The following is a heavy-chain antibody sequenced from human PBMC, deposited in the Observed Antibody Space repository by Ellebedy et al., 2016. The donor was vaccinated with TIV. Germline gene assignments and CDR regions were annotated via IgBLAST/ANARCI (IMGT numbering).Heavy chain of an antibody. D-gene: IGHD2-21*01. CDR1: GGSISSGGYY. CDR3: AISKLICGGDCSSGWFNP. J-gene: IGHJ5*02. Sequence: SETLSLXXTVSGGSISSGGYYWSWIRQHPGKGLEWIGYIYYSGSTYYNPSLKSRVTISVDTSKNQFSLKLSSVTAADTAVYYCAISKLICGGDCSSGWFNPWGQGTLVTVSS. V-gene: IGHV4-31*03. CDR2: IYYSGST.